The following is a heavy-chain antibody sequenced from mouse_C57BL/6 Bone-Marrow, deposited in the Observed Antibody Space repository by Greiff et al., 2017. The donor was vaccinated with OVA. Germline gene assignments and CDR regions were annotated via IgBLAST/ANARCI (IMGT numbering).Heavy chain of an antibody. CDR3: ARLGGHFAY. CDR1: GYAFTNYL. D-gene: IGHD4-1*01. CDR2: INPGSGGT. J-gene: IGHJ3*01. Sequence: QVQLQQSGAELVRPGTSVKVSCKASGYAFTNYLIEWVKQRPGQGLEWIGVINPGSGGTNYNEKFKGKATLTADKSSSTAYMRLSSLTSEDSAVYFCARLGGHFAYWGQGTLVTVSA. V-gene: IGHV1-54*01.